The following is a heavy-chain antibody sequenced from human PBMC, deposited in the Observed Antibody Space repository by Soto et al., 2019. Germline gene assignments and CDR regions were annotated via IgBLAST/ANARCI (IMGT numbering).Heavy chain of an antibody. D-gene: IGHD3-22*01. CDR3: AVRPLGYDSSGFPDY. CDR1: GGSISSSNW. J-gene: IGHJ4*02. Sequence: SETLSLTCAVSGGSISSSNWWSWVRQPPGKGMEWIGEIYHSGSTNYNPSLKSRVTISVDKSKNQFSLKLSSVTAADTSVYFFAVRPLGYDSSGFPDYWGQGTLVTVSS. V-gene: IGHV4-4*02. CDR2: IYHSGST.